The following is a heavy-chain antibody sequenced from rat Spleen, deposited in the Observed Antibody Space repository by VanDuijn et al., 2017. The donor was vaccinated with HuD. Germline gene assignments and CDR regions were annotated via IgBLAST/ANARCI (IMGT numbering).Heavy chain of an antibody. CDR2: ISTGGGNT. V-gene: IGHV5S23*01. J-gene: IGHJ2*01. CDR1: GLSLTSNS. Sequence: VQLKESGPGLVQPSQTLSLTCTVSGLSLTSNSVSWIRQPPGKGLEWVASISTGGGNTYYRDSVKGRFTISRDNAKSTLYLQMDSLRSEDTATYYCATDDYNTYWGQGVMVTVSS. CDR3: ATDDYNTY. D-gene: IGHD1-10*01.